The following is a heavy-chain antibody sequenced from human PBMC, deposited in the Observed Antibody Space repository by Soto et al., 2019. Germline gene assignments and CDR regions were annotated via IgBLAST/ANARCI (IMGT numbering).Heavy chain of an antibody. CDR2: IRSKANSYAT. CDR1: GFTFSGSA. CDR3: TRLGVVAQVY. D-gene: IGHD3-16*01. Sequence: EVQLVESGGGLVQPGGSLKLSCAASGFTFSGSAMHWVRQASGKGLEWVGRIRSKANSYATAYAASVKGRFTISRDDSKNTAYLQMNSLKTEDTAVYYCTRLGVVAQVYWGQGTLVTVSS. J-gene: IGHJ4*02. V-gene: IGHV3-73*02.